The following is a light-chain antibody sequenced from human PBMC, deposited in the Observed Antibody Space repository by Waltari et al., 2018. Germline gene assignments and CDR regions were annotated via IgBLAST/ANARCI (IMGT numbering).Light chain of an antibody. Sequence: QPVLTQPPSVSGAPGQRVTLPCTGSRSNLGTAFDAHWYQPLPGTPPKPLIFGNNNRPSGVPHRFSGFRSGTSASLSITGLQIDDEAKYYCQSYDTSLRAWLFGGGTELTVL. J-gene: IGLJ3*02. CDR2: GNN. V-gene: IGLV1-40*01. CDR1: RSNLGTAFD. CDR3: QSYDTSLRAWL.